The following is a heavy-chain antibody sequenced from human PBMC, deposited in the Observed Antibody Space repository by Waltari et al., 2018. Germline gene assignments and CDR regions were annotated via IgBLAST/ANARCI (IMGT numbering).Heavy chain of an antibody. D-gene: IGHD2-15*01. J-gene: IGHJ3*02. V-gene: IGHV3-21*01. CDR2: ISRNSKDI. CDR3: ARCGGGSCYQSGAFDI. Sequence: EVKLVESGGGLVKPGGPLRLSCAASGITLRSYSMVWLRQAPGKGLVSVSSISRNSKDIYYPGSVKGRFTISRGNARNSQFLQMNSLRAEDTALYVFARCGGGSCYQSGAFDIWGQGTTVTVSS. CDR1: GITLRSYS.